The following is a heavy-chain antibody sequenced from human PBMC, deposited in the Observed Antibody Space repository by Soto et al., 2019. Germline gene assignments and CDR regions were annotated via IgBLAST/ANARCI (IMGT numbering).Heavy chain of an antibody. J-gene: IGHJ4*01. CDR2: VYFVGNS. V-gene: IGHV4-39*01. D-gene: IGHD4-17*01. CDR1: GDSISSASYF. Sequence: SETLSLTCTVSGDSISSASYFWGWIRQPPGKGLEWIGSVYFVGNSYYNPSLKSRVSISVDASKNQFSLRLSSMTAADTGVYYCVSFYGDYVNGVKRRYFDIWGQGTLVTVSS. CDR3: VSFYGDYVNGVKRRYFDI.